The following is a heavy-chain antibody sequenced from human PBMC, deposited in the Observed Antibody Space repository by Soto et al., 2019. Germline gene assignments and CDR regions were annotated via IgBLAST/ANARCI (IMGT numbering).Heavy chain of an antibody. CDR1: GDSVSSNSAA. D-gene: IGHD6-6*01. CDR2: TYYRSKWYN. J-gene: IGHJ6*02. Sequence: PSQTLSLTCAISGDSVSSNSAAWNWIRQSPSRGLEWLGRTYYRSKWYNDYAVSVKSRITINPDTSKNQFSLQLNSVTPEDTAVYYCARDMLKSIAARPVYYYGMDVWGQGTTVTVSS. V-gene: IGHV6-1*01. CDR3: ARDMLKSIAARPVYYYGMDV.